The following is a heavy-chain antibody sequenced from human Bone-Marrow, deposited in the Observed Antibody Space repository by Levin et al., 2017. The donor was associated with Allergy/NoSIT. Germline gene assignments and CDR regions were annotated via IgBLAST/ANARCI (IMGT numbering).Heavy chain of an antibody. J-gene: IGHJ4*02. V-gene: IGHV3-9*01. CDR2: MSWNSVSI. Sequence: GGSLRLSCAASGFTFDDYAMYWVRQGLGKGLEWVAGMSWNSVSIGYGDSVKGRFTISRDNAKNSLFLQMNSLRDEDTALYYCAKGVSSGSYSAVDYWGQGTLVTVSS. CDR3: AKGVSSGSYSAVDY. D-gene: IGHD1-26*01. CDR1: GFTFDDYA.